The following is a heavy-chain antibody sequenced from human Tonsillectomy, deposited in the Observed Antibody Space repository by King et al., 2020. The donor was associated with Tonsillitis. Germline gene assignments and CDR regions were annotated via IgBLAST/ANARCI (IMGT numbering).Heavy chain of an antibody. CDR2: IDSGGST. D-gene: IGHD1-26*01. Sequence: VQLVESGGGLMQPGGSLRLSCAASGCTVSSNYMTWVRQAPGQRLEWVSVIDSGGSTYYANSVKGRFSISRDNTKNTLYLQMNSLRDEDTAVYYCARDLMGATAVFDYWGQGTLVTVSS. CDR1: GCTVSSNY. CDR3: ARDLMGATAVFDY. V-gene: IGHV3-53*01. J-gene: IGHJ4*02.